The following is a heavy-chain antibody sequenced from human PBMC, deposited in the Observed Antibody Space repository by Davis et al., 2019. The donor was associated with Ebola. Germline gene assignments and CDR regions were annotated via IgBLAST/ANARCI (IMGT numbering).Heavy chain of an antibody. CDR3: ARDSRQWLDNDY. Sequence: ASVKVSCKASGYIFTSYAMHWVRQAPGQRLEWMGWINAGNGDTKYSQKFRDRVTMTTDTSTSTAYMELRSLRSDDTAVYYCARDSRQWLDNDYWGQGTLVTVSS. CDR1: GYIFTSYA. CDR2: INAGNGDT. D-gene: IGHD6-19*01. J-gene: IGHJ4*02. V-gene: IGHV1-3*01.